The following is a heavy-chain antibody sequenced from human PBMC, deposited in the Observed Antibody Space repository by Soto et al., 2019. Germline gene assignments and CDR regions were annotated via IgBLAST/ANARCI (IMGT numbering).Heavy chain of an antibody. J-gene: IGHJ4*02. CDR3: ARDKGDCSGSYYGY. Sequence: QVQLVQSGAEVKKPGASVKVSCKASGYTFTSYGISWVRQAPGQGLEWMGWISAYNGNTNYAQKLQGRVTMTEDTSTSTAYMELRSLSSDDTGVYYCARDKGDCSGSYYGYWGQGTLVTVSS. V-gene: IGHV1-18*01. CDR1: GYTFTSYG. D-gene: IGHD3-10*02. CDR2: ISAYNGNT.